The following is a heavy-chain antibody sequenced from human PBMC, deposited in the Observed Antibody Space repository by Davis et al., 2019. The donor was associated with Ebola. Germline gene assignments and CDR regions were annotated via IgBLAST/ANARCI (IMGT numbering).Heavy chain of an antibody. V-gene: IGHV3-33*06. CDR2: IWYDGSNK. Sequence: SLKISCAASGFTFSSYDMHWVRQAPGKGLEWVAVIWYDGSNKYYADSVKGRFTISRHNSKNTLYLQMNSLRAEDTAVYYCAKDRGFSTGPLDYWGQGTLVTVSS. CDR1: GFTFSSYD. D-gene: IGHD1-14*01. CDR3: AKDRGFSTGPLDY. J-gene: IGHJ4*02.